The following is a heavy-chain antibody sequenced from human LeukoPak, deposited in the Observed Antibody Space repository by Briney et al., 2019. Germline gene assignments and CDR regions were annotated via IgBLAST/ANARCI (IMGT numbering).Heavy chain of an antibody. CDR3: AKSSSGFLDVFDL. Sequence: GGSLRLSCAASGFSVNSNYMSWVRQAPGKGLEWVLVIYSGGSTYYADSVKGRFTISRDNSKNTLYLQMNSLRAEDTAVYYCAKSSSGFLDVFDLWGQGTMVTVSS. V-gene: IGHV3-53*01. J-gene: IGHJ3*01. D-gene: IGHD3-22*01. CDR1: GFSVNSNY. CDR2: IYSGGST.